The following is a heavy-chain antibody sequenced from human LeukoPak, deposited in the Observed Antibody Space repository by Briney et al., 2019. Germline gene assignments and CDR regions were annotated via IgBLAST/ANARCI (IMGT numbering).Heavy chain of an antibody. Sequence: SETLSLTCTVSDGSISSGSYYWSWIRQPAGKGLEWIGRIYTSGSTNYNPSLKSRVTISVDTSKNQFSLKLSSVTAADTAVYYCAASHPSQLPGVDYWGQGTLVTVSS. J-gene: IGHJ4*02. D-gene: IGHD2-2*01. CDR2: IYTSGST. CDR1: DGSISSGSYY. V-gene: IGHV4-61*02. CDR3: AASHPSQLPGVDY.